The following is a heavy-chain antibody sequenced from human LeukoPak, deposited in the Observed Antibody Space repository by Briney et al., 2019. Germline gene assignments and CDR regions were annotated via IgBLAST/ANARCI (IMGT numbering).Heavy chain of an antibody. J-gene: IGHJ5*02. CDR2: IYYSGST. CDR3: ARVGIAVASTIVWFDP. CDR1: GGSISSGDYY. D-gene: IGHD6-19*01. Sequence: PSQTLSLTCTVSGGSISSGDYYWSWIRQPPGKGLEWIGYIYYSGSTYYNPSLKSRVTISVDTSKNQFSLKLSSVAAADTAVYYCARVGIAVASTIVWFDPWGQGTLVTVSS. V-gene: IGHV4-30-4*01.